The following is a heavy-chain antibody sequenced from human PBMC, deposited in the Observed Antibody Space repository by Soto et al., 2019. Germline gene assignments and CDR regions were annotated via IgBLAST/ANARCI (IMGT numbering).Heavy chain of an antibody. CDR3: AKEGGLSGSYYISSSYYFDY. D-gene: IGHD1-26*01. CDR1: GFTFSSYG. Sequence: PGGSLRLSCAASGFTFSSYGMHWVRPAPGKGLEWVAIISYDGSNTYYADSVKGRFTISRDNSKNTLYLQMNSLRAEDTSVYYCAKEGGLSGSYYISSSYYFDYWGQGTLVTVSS. CDR2: ISYDGSNT. V-gene: IGHV3-30*18. J-gene: IGHJ4*02.